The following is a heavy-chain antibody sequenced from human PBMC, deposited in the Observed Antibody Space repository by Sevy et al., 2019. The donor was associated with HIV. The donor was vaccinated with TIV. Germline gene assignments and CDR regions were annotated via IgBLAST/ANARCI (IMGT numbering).Heavy chain of an antibody. V-gene: IGHV1-24*01. Sequence: ASVKVSCKVSGSTLTKLSMHWVRQAPGKGLEWMVSFDPGDGETIYARKFQGRVTMTEDTSTDTAYMVLSSLGSEDTAVYYCETTKDYYDSSGCPFDYWGQGTLVTVSS. CDR1: GSTLTKLS. CDR2: FDPGDGET. D-gene: IGHD3-22*01. J-gene: IGHJ4*02. CDR3: ETTKDYYDSSGCPFDY.